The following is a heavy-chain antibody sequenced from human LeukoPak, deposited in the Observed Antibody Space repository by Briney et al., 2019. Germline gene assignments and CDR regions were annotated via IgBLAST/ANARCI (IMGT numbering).Heavy chain of an antibody. CDR2: ISSSSSYI. V-gene: IGHV3-21*01. CDR1: GFTFSSYN. CDR3: ARGRDGSQSPIDD. D-gene: IGHD5-24*01. J-gene: IGHJ4*02. Sequence: GGSLRLSCAASGFTFSSYNMNWVRQAPGKGLEWVSSISSSSSYIYYADSVRGRFTISRDNAKNSLYLQMNSLRAEDTAVYYCARGRDGSQSPIDDWGQGTLVTVSS.